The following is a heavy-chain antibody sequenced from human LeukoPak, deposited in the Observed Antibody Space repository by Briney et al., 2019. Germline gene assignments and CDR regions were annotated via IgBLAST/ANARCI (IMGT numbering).Heavy chain of an antibody. J-gene: IGHJ4*02. CDR3: ARQPILYCSSTSCYTDANFDY. Sequence: SETLSLTCAVYGGSFSGYYWSWIRQPPGKGLEWIGEINHSGSTNYNPSLKSRVTISVDTSKNQFSLKLSSVTAADTAVYYCARQPILYCSSTSCYTDANFDYWGQGTLVTVSS. CDR2: INHSGST. V-gene: IGHV4-34*01. CDR1: GGSFSGYY. D-gene: IGHD2-2*02.